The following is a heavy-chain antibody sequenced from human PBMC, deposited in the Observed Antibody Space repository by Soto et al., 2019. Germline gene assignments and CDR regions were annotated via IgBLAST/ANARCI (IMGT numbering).Heavy chain of an antibody. CDR2: IYYLGST. J-gene: IGHJ4*02. V-gene: IGHV4-59*01. Sequence: PSETLSLTXSVSGGSMSEYFWSWIRQSPGKGLGWIGYIYYLGSTDYNPSLKSRVTISVDTSKRQFSLRLTSVTAADTAVYYCARDGYDGSGSPYPAYWGPGTQVTVSS. D-gene: IGHD3-10*01. CDR1: GGSMSEYF. CDR3: ARDGYDGSGSPYPAY.